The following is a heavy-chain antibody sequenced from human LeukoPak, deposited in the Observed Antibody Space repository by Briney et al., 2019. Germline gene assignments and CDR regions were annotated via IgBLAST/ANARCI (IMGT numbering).Heavy chain of an antibody. CDR2: IYSGGST. CDR1: GFTVSSNY. V-gene: IGHV3-53*01. J-gene: IGHJ3*02. CDR3: AREVGGDYGAFDI. Sequence: GGSLRLSCAASGFTVSSNYMSWVRQAPGKGLEWVSVIYSGGSTYYADSVKGRFTIPRDNSKNTLYLQMNSLRAEDTAVYYCAREVGGDYGAFDIWGQGTMVTVSS. D-gene: IGHD4-17*01.